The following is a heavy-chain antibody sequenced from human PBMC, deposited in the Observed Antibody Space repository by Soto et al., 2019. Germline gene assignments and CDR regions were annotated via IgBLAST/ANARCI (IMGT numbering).Heavy chain of an antibody. CDR3: ARLRMDV. V-gene: IGHV4-34*01. CDR1: GGSFSGYY. J-gene: IGHJ6*02. Sequence: QVQLQQWGAGLLKPSETLSLTCAVYGGSFSGYYWSWIRQPPGKGLEWIGEINHSGSTNYNPSLKXRXXISVDTSKNQFSLKLSSVTAADTAVYYCARLRMDVWGQGTTVTVSS. CDR2: INHSGST.